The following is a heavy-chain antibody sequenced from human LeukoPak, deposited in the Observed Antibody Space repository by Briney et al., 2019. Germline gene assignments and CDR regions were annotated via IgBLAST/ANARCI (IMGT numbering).Heavy chain of an antibody. Sequence: GGSLRSSCAASRFTVSSNYFIWVRQAPGKGLEWVSVISRGGDTYYADSVKGRFTISRDNSKNSLYLQMNNLRVEDTAVYYCARFYCTGDSDSCYAMDVWGQRTTVTVSS. CDR3: ARFYCTGDSDSCYAMDV. V-gene: IGHV3-53*01. CDR2: ISRGGDT. D-gene: IGHD2-8*02. CDR1: RFTVSSNY. J-gene: IGHJ6*02.